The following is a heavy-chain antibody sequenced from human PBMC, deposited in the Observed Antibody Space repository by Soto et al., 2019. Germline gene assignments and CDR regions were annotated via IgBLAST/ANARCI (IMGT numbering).Heavy chain of an antibody. D-gene: IGHD6-13*01. CDR1: GGSISSGIYY. Sequence: PSETLSLTCTVSGGSISSGIYYWGWIRHSPGNGLEWIGSIYYLGNTYYNPSLKSRVTISVDTSKHQFSLKMSSVTATDTAVYYCARHKDTSSRYLLPDKWGQGTMVTV. CDR3: ARHKDTSSRYLLPDK. V-gene: IGHV4-39*01. J-gene: IGHJ4*02. CDR2: IYYLGNT.